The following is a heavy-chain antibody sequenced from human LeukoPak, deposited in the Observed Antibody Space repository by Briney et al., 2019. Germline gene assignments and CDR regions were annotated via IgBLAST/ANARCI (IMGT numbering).Heavy chain of an antibody. D-gene: IGHD4-11*01. J-gene: IGHJ5*02. V-gene: IGHV4-31*03. CDR1: GGSISSGGYY. CDR3: ARGSRDYRNSGHLGFAP. Sequence: SETLSLTCTVSGGSISSGGYYWSWIRQHPGKGLEWIGYIYYSGDTYYNPSLKSRVTISLDTSKNQFSLKLSSVTAADTAVYYWARGSRDYRNSGHLGFAPGGKGPLVTVSS. CDR2: IYYSGDT.